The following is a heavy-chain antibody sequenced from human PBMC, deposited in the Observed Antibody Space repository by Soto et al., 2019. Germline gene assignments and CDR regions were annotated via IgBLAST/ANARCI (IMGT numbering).Heavy chain of an antibody. CDR2: INNSGGRT. CDR1: GFTFSSYA. V-gene: IGHV3-23*01. CDR3: ATAKSTYASAYYVY. J-gene: IGHJ4*02. Sequence: EVQLLESGGDLVQPGGSLRLSCAASGFTFSSYAMSWVRQAPEKGREWVSGINNSGGRTYYADSVKGRFTISRDNSKNTLYLQMNSLRAEDTATYFCATAKSTYASAYYVYWGRGTEVTVSS. D-gene: IGHD1-26*01.